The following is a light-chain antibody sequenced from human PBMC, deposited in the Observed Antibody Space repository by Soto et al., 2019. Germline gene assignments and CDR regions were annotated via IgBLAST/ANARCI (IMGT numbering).Light chain of an antibody. Sequence: QSALAQPASVSGSPGQTITISCTGSSDDIGTYEYISWYQHHPGKAPKLIIFGVYDRPSGISDRFSGSKSGNTASLTIFGLQVEDEAVYYCSSYTSGSTLPRVFGTGTKVSV. J-gene: IGLJ1*01. CDR2: GVY. CDR1: SDDIGTYEY. V-gene: IGLV2-14*01. CDR3: SSYTSGSTLPRV.